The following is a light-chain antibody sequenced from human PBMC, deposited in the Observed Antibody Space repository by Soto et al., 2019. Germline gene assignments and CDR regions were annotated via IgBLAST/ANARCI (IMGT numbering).Light chain of an antibody. CDR2: GAS. Sequence: EIVLTQSPATLSLSPGERATLSCRASQTVSNYLAWYQKKSGQAPRLLIYGASTRATGIPARFSGNGSGTEFTLTISSLQSEDFAVYYCQQSKSWPGVTFGPGTKVDVK. V-gene: IGKV3-15*01. J-gene: IGKJ3*01. CDR3: QQSKSWPGVT. CDR1: QTVSNY.